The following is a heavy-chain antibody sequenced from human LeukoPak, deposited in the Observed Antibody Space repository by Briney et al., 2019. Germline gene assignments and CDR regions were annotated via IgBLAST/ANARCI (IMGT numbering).Heavy chain of an antibody. V-gene: IGHV3-53*01. CDR2: IYSDGRI. J-gene: IGHJ4*02. CDR3: ARESGYSYGLAGFFDY. Sequence: SGGSLRLXCAASGFTVSSNYMSWVRQAPGKGLEWVSVIYSDGRIHYADSVKGRFTISRDDSKNTLYLQMNSLRAEDAAVYYCARESGYSYGLAGFFDYWGQGTLVTVSS. CDR1: GFTVSSNY. D-gene: IGHD5-18*01.